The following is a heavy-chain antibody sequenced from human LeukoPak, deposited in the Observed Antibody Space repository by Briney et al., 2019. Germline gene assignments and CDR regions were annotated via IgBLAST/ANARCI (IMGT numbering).Heavy chain of an antibody. CDR3: ARDRILDYYYMDV. CDR1: GYTFTGYY. CDR2: INPNSGGT. D-gene: IGHD3-3*02. Sequence: ASVKVSCKASGYTFTGYYMHWVRQAPGQGLEWMGRINPNSGGTNYAQKFQGRVTMTRDTSISTAYMELSRLRSDDTAVYYCARDRILDYYYMDVWGKGTTVTVSS. J-gene: IGHJ6*03. V-gene: IGHV1-2*06.